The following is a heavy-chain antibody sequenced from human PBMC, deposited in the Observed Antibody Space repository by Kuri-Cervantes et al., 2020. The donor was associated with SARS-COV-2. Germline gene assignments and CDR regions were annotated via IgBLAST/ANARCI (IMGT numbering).Heavy chain of an antibody. CDR3: ASDGGVGEAKEDY. Sequence: SETLSLTCTVSGGSISSGDYYWSWNRQPPGKGLEWIGYIYYSEGTYYNPSLKSRVTISVDTSKNQFSLKLSSVTAADTAVYYCASDGGVGEAKEDYWGQGTLVTVSS. CDR1: GGSISSGDYY. CDR2: IYYSEGT. J-gene: IGHJ4*02. D-gene: IGHD3-10*01. V-gene: IGHV4-30-4*08.